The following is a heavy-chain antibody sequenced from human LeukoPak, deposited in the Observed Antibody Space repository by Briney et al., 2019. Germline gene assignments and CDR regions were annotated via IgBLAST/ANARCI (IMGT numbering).Heavy chain of an antibody. CDR3: ANRDYAPFFDP. V-gene: IGHV4-39*01. J-gene: IGHJ5*02. CDR1: GDSLTSGAFY. Sequence: PSETLSLTCNVSGDSLTSGAFYWAWIRPSPGKGLAWIGKVYYRGSTQYNPSLRGRVSISMDKTKNQCSLNLISVSVTDKDIYYCANRDYAPFFDPWGQGTRVSVPS. D-gene: IGHD4/OR15-4a*01. CDR2: VYYRGST.